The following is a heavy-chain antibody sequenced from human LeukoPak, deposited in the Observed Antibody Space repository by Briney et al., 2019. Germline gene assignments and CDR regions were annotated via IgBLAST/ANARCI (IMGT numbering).Heavy chain of an antibody. CDR1: GFTFSSYA. CDR3: ATLYCYSSSCYGGYFDC. V-gene: IGHV3-30-3*01. CDR2: ISYDGTNK. Sequence: GGSLRLSCAASGFTFSSYALHWVRQAPGKGLEWVAMISYDGTNKYYADSVKGRFTISRDNSKNTLYLQVNSLRAEDTAIYFCATLYCYSSSCYGGYFDCWGQGTLVTVYS. J-gene: IGHJ4*02. D-gene: IGHD2-2*01.